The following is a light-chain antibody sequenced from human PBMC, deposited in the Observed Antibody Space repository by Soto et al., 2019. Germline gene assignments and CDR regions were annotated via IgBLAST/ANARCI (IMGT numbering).Light chain of an antibody. CDR2: DVS. CDR3: QQYDTYWT. Sequence: IHMTHSPSTLSASLGDRVTITFRASQSISTWLAWYQQKPGKAPKLLIYDVSSLESGVPSRFRGSGSGTEFTLTISSLQPDDSATYYCQQYDTYWTFGPGTKVDIK. CDR1: QSISTW. V-gene: IGKV1-5*01. J-gene: IGKJ1*01.